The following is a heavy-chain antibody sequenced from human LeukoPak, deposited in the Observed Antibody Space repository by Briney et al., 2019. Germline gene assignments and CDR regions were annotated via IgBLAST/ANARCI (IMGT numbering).Heavy chain of an antibody. Sequence: RGSLRLSCVASGFTVSNNYMAWVRQAPGKGLEWVSIIYPVGNTYYADSVKGRFTISRDNSWNTVDLQMNSLRAEDTAVYYCARGGLELRPAYFDYWGQGTLVTVSS. V-gene: IGHV3-53*01. D-gene: IGHD1-7*01. CDR3: ARGGLELRPAYFDY. CDR2: IYPVGNT. CDR1: GFTVSNNY. J-gene: IGHJ4*02.